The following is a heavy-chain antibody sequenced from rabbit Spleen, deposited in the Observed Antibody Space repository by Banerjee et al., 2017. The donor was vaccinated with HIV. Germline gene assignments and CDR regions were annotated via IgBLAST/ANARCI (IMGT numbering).Heavy chain of an antibody. J-gene: IGHJ4*01. CDR2: IWGGAGGKT. Sequence: QEQLEESGGGLVKPGGTLTLTCTASGFSFSSNVWICWVRQAPGKGLEWIGCIWGGAGGKTYYATWAKGRFTISKTSSTTVTLQVTSLTAADTATYFCARDLAAVIGWNFNLWGPGTLVTVS. CDR3: ARDLAAVIGWNFNL. V-gene: IGHV1S45*01. CDR1: GFSFSSNVW. D-gene: IGHD1-1*01.